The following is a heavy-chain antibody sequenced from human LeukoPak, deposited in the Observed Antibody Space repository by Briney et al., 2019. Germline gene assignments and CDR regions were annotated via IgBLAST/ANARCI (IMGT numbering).Heavy chain of an antibody. J-gene: IGHJ6*03. CDR1: GGSISGYY. D-gene: IGHD3-3*01. Sequence: SETLSLTCTVSGGSISGYYWSWIRQPPGKGLEWIGFIHDSGSTYYNDSLKSRVTISVDTSKNQFSLKLSSVTAADTAVYYCARGITTFGIYHYYYMDVWGKGTTVTVSS. CDR2: IHDSGST. V-gene: IGHV4-59*12. CDR3: ARGITTFGIYHYYYMDV.